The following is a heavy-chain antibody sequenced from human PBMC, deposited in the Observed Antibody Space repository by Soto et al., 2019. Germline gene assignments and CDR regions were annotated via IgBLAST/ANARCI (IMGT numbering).Heavy chain of an antibody. Sequence: PGGSLRLSCAASGFTFSNSWMHWVRQAPGKGLEWVSRISAGGASTRYADSVKGRFTISRDNAKNTLYLHVNTLRAEDTAVYYCVKVLGRGVGLPRFSFDYWGQGALVTVSS. D-gene: IGHD3-10*01. CDR1: GFTFSNSW. V-gene: IGHV3-74*01. CDR3: VKVLGRGVGLPRFSFDY. J-gene: IGHJ4*02. CDR2: ISAGGAST.